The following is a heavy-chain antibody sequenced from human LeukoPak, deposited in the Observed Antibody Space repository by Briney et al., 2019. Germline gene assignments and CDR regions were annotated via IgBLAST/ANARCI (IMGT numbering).Heavy chain of an antibody. J-gene: IGHJ4*02. CDR1: GYTFTSYD. V-gene: IGHV1-8*01. CDR2: MNPDSAYT. Sequence: ASVKVSCKASGYTFTSYDINGVRQASGRGVEGMGWMNPDSAYTGYAQNFQGRVTKTRNTSISIAYMELSSLRSEDSAVYYCARIVYRSGITDWGQGTLVTVSS. D-gene: IGHD3-10*01. CDR3: ARIVYRSGITD.